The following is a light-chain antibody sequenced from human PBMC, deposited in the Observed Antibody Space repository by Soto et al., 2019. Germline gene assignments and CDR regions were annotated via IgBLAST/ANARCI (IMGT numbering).Light chain of an antibody. CDR1: QSISSY. V-gene: IGKV1-39*01. CDR2: TAS. Sequence: DIQMDQSPSSLSASVGDRVTITCRASQSISSYLNWYQQRPGTAPKLLIHTASSQESEVPSRFSGSGSGTHYTLTITSLQPEDFATYYCQQSFNTLPYTFGQGTKLE. J-gene: IGKJ2*01. CDR3: QQSFNTLPYT.